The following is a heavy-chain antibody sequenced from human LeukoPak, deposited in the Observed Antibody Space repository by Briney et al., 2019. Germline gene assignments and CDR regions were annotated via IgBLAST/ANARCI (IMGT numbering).Heavy chain of an antibody. D-gene: IGHD3-3*01. CDR2: IIPILGIA. CDR1: GGTFSSYA. V-gene: IGHV1-69*04. J-gene: IGHJ6*02. CDR3: ANYDFWSGYRPRYYYGMDV. Sequence: SVKVSCKAPGGTFSSYAISWVRQAPGQGLEWMGRIIPILGIANYAQKFQGRVTITADKSTSTAYMELSSLRSEDTAVYYCANYDFWSGYRPRYYYGMDVWGQGTTVTVSS.